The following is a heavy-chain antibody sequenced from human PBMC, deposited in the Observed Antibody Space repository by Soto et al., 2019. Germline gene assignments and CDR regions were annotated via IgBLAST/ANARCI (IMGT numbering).Heavy chain of an antibody. D-gene: IGHD2-2*01. CDR2: ISYDGSNK. J-gene: IGHJ4*02. CDR1: GFTFSSYA. Sequence: GGSLRLSCAASGFTFSSYAMQWVRQAPGKGLEWVAVISYDGSNKYYADSVKGRFTISRDNSKNTLYLQMNSLRAEDTAVYYCARDDAAVVPAAMDYWGQGTLVTVSS. V-gene: IGHV3-30-3*01. CDR3: ARDDAAVVPAAMDY.